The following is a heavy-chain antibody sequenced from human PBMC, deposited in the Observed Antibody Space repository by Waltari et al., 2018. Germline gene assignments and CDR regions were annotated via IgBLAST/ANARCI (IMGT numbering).Heavy chain of an antibody. D-gene: IGHD3-3*01. J-gene: IGHJ6*02. Sequence: EVQLVESGGGLVKPGGSLRLSCAASGFTFSSYSMNWVRQAPGQGLEWVSSISSSSSYIYYADSVKGRFTISRDNAKNSLYLQMNGLRAEDTAVYYCARDNPYYDFWSGYSTDSGMDVWGQGTTVTVSS. V-gene: IGHV3-21*01. CDR3: ARDNPYYDFWSGYSTDSGMDV. CDR1: GFTFSSYS. CDR2: ISSSSSYI.